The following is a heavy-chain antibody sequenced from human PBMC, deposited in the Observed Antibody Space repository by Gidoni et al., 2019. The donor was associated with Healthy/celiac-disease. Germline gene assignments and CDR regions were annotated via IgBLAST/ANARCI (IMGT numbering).Heavy chain of an antibody. D-gene: IGHD3-3*01. Sequence: QLQLQESGPGLVKPSETLSLTCTVSGGYISSSSYYWGWIRQPPGKGLEWIGSIYYSGSTYYNPSLKSRVTIAVDTSKNQFSLKLSSVTAADTAVYYCARRYYDFWSGYPESIDYWGQGTLVTVSS. CDR3: ARRYYDFWSGYPESIDY. V-gene: IGHV4-39*01. CDR2: IYYSGST. CDR1: GGYISSSSYY. J-gene: IGHJ4*02.